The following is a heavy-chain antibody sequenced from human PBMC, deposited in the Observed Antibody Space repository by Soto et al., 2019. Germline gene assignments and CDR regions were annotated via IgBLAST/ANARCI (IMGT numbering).Heavy chain of an antibody. V-gene: IGHV4-39*01. Sequence: SETLSLTCTVSGGSISSSSYYWGWIRQPPGKGLEWIGSIYYSGSTYYNPSLKSRVTISVDTSKNQFSLKLSSVTAADTAVYYCARLYPLTKIFDYWGQGTLVTVSS. CDR2: IYYSGST. J-gene: IGHJ4*02. CDR1: GGSISSSSYY. CDR3: ARLYPLTKIFDY.